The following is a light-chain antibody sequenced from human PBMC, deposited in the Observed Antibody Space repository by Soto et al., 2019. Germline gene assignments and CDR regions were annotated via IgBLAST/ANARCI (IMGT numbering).Light chain of an antibody. CDR2: DVS. V-gene: IGLV2-11*01. CDR1: SSDVGSYNY. CDR3: CSYAGSYTVV. J-gene: IGLJ2*01. Sequence: QSALTRHRSVSGSPGQSVTISCTGTSSDVGSYNYASWYQQHPGKAPKLMIYDVSKRPSGVPDRFSGSKSGNTASLTISGLQAEDDADYYCCSYAGSYTVVFGAGTKLTVL.